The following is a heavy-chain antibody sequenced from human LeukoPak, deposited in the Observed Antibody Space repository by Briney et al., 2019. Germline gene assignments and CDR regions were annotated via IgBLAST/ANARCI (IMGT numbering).Heavy chain of an antibody. D-gene: IGHD3-22*01. CDR3: ARGDSSGYYDY. Sequence: PSETLSLTCAVYGGSFSGYYWSWIRQPPGKGLEWIGEINHSGSTNYNPSLKSRVTISVDTSKNQFSLKLSSVTAADTAVYYCARGDSSGYYDYWGQGTLVTVSS. V-gene: IGHV4-34*01. CDR2: INHSGST. J-gene: IGHJ4*02. CDR1: GGSFSGYY.